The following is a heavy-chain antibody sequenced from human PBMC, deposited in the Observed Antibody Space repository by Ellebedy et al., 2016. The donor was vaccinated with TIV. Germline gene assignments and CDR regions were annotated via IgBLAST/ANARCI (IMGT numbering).Heavy chain of an antibody. CDR2: ISSSSSYI. J-gene: IGHJ1*01. D-gene: IGHD6-19*01. Sequence: GGSLRLSXAASGFTFSSYSMNWVRQAPGKGLEWVSSISSSSSYIYYADSVKGRFTISRDNAKNSLYLQMNSLRAEDTAVYYCARDSDSSGWLEYFQHWGQGTLVTVSS. CDR1: GFTFSSYS. V-gene: IGHV3-21*01. CDR3: ARDSDSSGWLEYFQH.